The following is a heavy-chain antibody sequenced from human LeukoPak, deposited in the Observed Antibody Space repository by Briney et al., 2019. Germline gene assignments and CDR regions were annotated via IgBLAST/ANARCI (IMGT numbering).Heavy chain of an antibody. CDR2: INPNSGGT. CDR1: GYTFTGYY. D-gene: IGHD1-26*01. Sequence: ASVKVSCKASGYTFTGYYMQWVRQAPGQGLEWMGWINPNSGGTNYAQKFQGWVTMARDTSISTAYMELSRLRSDDTAVYYCAREWLVGADLGYYGMDVWGQGTTVTVSS. J-gene: IGHJ6*02. V-gene: IGHV1-2*04. CDR3: AREWLVGADLGYYGMDV.